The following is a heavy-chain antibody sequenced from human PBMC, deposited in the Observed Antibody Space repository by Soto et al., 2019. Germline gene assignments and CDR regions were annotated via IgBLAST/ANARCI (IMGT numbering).Heavy chain of an antibody. D-gene: IGHD3-10*01. V-gene: IGHV1-18*01. Sequence: ASVKVSCKASGYTFTSYGISWVRQAPGQGLGWMGWISAYNGNTNYAQKLQGRVTMTTDTSTSTAYMELRSLRSDDTAVYYCARESTGITMVRGALDYWGQGTLVTVSS. CDR3: ARESTGITMVRGALDY. CDR1: GYTFTSYG. J-gene: IGHJ4*02. CDR2: ISAYNGNT.